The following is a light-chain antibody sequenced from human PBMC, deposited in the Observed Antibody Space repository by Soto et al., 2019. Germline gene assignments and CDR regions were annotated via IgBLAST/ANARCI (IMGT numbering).Light chain of an antibody. V-gene: IGKV3-11*01. CDR2: DAS. Sequence: SPTTLSLSPGERATLSCRAIQSVSGYLAWYQQKPGQAPRLLIYDASNRATGIPARFSGSGSGTDFTLTISSLEPEDFAGFCGHQGSKWPPLNTFGQGTRLAI. J-gene: IGKJ5*01. CDR3: HQGSKWPPLNT. CDR1: QSVSGY.